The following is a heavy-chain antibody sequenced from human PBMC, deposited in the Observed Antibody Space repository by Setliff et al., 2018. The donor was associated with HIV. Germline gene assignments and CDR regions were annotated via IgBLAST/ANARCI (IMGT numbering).Heavy chain of an antibody. CDR3: ARDPRFSGYAQAFDY. V-gene: IGHV1-2*02. D-gene: IGHD5-12*01. J-gene: IGHJ4*02. Sequence: ASVKVSCKASGYTFTYLFIHWVRLAPGRGLAWVGLINPKTGDTSYAQKFQGRVTMTRDTSISTAYMDLDRLGSDDTAVYYCARDPRFSGYAQAFDYWGQGSLVTVSS. CDR2: INPKTGDT. CDR1: GYTFTYLF.